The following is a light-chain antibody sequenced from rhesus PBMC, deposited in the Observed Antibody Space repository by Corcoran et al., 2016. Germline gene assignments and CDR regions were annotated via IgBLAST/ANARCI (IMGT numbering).Light chain of an antibody. Sequence: DIQMTQSPASLSASVGDRVTITCRASQGISNWLAWYQQKPGSAPKLLIYRAASLQNGVPSRCSGSAVGTDFTLSISSLQPEDFATYYCQQFNSVPWTFRQGTKVEIK. V-gene: IGKV1-21*01. CDR2: RAA. CDR3: QQFNSVPWT. J-gene: IGKJ1*01. CDR1: QGISNW.